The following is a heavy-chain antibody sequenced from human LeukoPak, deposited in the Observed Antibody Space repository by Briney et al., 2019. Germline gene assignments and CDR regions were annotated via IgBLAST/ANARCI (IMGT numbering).Heavy chain of an antibody. CDR2: ITASGGDT. J-gene: IGHJ4*02. Sequence: QAGGSLRLSCAASGFTFSNYAMSWVRQAPGEGRGWLSAITASGGDTYHADSVKGRFSVSRDNSKNILYLQMNNLRVEGTALYFCAKGRSSSRPCYFDYWGQGTLGTVSS. CDR1: GFTFSNYA. CDR3: AKGRSSSRPCYFDY. D-gene: IGHD6-6*01. V-gene: IGHV3-23*01.